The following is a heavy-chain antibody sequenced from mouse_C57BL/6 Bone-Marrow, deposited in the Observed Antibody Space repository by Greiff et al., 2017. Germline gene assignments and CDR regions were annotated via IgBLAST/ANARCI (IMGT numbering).Heavy chain of an antibody. V-gene: IGHV5-12*03. CDR2: ISNGGGST. Sequence: EVHLVESGGGLVQPGGSLKLSCAASGFTFSDYYMYWVRQTPEKRLEWVAYISNGGGSTYYPDTVKGRFPISRENAKNTLYLEMSSLRSEDTAMYYCARYSNYYFDYWGQGTTLTVSS. J-gene: IGHJ2*01. CDR3: ARYSNYYFDY. D-gene: IGHD2-5*01. CDR1: GFTFSDYY.